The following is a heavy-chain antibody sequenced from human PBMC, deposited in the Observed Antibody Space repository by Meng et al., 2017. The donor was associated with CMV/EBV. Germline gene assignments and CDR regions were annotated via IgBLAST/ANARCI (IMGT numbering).Heavy chain of an antibody. J-gene: IGHJ4*02. CDR2: IDYSGTGV. CDR1: GFTFSDYE. Sequence: GESLKISCAGSGFTFSDYEMSWVRQAPGKGLEWVSNIDYSGTGVYYADSMRGRFTVSRDNAKNSLYLQMNSLRAEDTAVYYCARGYMGARWGDFDYWGQGTLVTVSS. CDR3: ARGYMGARWGDFDY. V-gene: IGHV3-48*03. D-gene: IGHD1-1*01.